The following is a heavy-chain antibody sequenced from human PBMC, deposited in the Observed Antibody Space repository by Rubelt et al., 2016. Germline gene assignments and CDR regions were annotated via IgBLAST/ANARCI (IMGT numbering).Heavy chain of an antibody. D-gene: IGHD6-19*01. J-gene: IGHJ1*01. V-gene: IGHV4-59*12. CDR3: ARGSSGWKVYFQH. CDR2: IYNSGST. Sequence: EWFGYIYNSGSTNYNPSLKSRVTISVDTSKNQSSLKLSSVTAADTAVYYCARGSSGWKVYFQHWGQGTLVTVSS.